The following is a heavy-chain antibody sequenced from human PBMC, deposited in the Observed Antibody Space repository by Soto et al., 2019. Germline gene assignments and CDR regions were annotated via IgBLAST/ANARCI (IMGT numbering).Heavy chain of an antibody. Sequence: GGSLRLSCAASGFTFSSYDMHWVRQATGKGLEWVSAIGTAGDTYYPGSVKGRFTIARENAKNSLYLQMNSLRAGDTAVYYCARDGYYDILTGSLGGMDVWGQGTTVTVSS. J-gene: IGHJ6*02. CDR2: IGTAGDT. CDR1: GFTFSSYD. CDR3: ARDGYYDILTGSLGGMDV. D-gene: IGHD3-9*01. V-gene: IGHV3-13*01.